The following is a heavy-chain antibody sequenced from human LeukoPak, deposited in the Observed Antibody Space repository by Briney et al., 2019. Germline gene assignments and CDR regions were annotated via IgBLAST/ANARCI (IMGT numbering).Heavy chain of an antibody. Sequence: SETLSLTCTVSGGSISSYYWSWIRQPPGKGLEWIGYIYYSGSTNYNPSLKSRVTMSVDTSKNQFSLKLSSVTAADTAVYYCVYGDLYYFDYWGQGTLVTVSS. J-gene: IGHJ4*02. D-gene: IGHD4-17*01. CDR3: VYGDLYYFDY. CDR1: GGSISSYY. CDR2: IYYSGST. V-gene: IGHV4-59*12.